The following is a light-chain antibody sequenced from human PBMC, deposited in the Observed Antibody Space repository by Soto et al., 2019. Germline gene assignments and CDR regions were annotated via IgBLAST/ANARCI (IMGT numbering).Light chain of an antibody. J-gene: IGLJ2*01. V-gene: IGLV2-23*02. CDR3: CSYAGSSTYVV. CDR2: EVS. CDR1: SSDVGSYNL. Sequence: QSALTQPASVSGSPGQSITISCTGTSSDVGSYNLVSWYQQHPGKAPKLMIYEVSKRPSGVSNRFSGSKSGNTASLTISGLQAEDEAXXYCCSYAGSSTYVVFGGGTQLTVL.